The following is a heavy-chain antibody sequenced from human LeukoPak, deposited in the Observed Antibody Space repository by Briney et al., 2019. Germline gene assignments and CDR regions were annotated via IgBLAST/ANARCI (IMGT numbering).Heavy chain of an antibody. V-gene: IGHV4-59*01. CDR3: ARYDYGDCWFDP. Sequence: SETLSLTCTVSGGSMNYYYWSWIRQAPGKGLEWIGYISDSGSTNCNPSLRSRVTISVDTSKNQFSLKLSSVTAADTALYYCARYDYGDCWFDPWGQGTLVTVSS. J-gene: IGHJ5*02. CDR1: GGSMNYYY. D-gene: IGHD4-17*01. CDR2: ISDSGST.